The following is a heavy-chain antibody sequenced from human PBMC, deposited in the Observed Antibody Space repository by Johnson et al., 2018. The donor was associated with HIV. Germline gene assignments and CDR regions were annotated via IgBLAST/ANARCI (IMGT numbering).Heavy chain of an antibody. V-gene: IGHV3-53*01. D-gene: IGHD2-15*01. Sequence: VQLVESGGGLIQPGGSLRLSCAASGFTVSDNYMTWVRQAPGKGLEWVSVIYSGGRTYYADFVQGRFTILRDNSKNTVYLLMNSLRGEDTAVYYCARILLGYCRAWGQGTMVTVSS. CDR2: IYSGGRT. CDR1: GFTVSDNY. J-gene: IGHJ3*01. CDR3: ARILLGYCRA.